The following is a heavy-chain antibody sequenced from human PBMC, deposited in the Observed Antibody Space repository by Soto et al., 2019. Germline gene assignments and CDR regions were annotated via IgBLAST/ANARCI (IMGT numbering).Heavy chain of an antibody. CDR2: IKQDGSEK. Sequence: GGSLSLSCAASGFTFSSYWMSWVRQAPGKGLEWVANIKQDGSEKYYVDSVKGRFTISRDNAKNSLYLQMNSLRAEDTAVYYCARRFLEWLSPDYYYYYMDVWGKGTTVTVSS. D-gene: IGHD3-3*01. V-gene: IGHV3-7*01. J-gene: IGHJ6*03. CDR1: GFTFSSYW. CDR3: ARRFLEWLSPDYYYYYMDV.